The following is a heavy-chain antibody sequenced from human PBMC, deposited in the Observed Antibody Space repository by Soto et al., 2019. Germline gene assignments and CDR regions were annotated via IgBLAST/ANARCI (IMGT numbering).Heavy chain of an antibody. V-gene: IGHV5-51*01. J-gene: IGHJ6*02. D-gene: IGHD6-13*01. CDR3: ARAAAGLYYYYGMDV. CDR1: GYSFTSYR. Sequence: GESLKISCKGSGYSFTSYRIGWVRQMPGKGLEWMGIIYPGDSDTRYSPSFQGQVTISADKSISTAYLQWSSLKASDTAMYYCARAAAGLYYYYGMDVWGQGTTVTVSS. CDR2: IYPGDSDT.